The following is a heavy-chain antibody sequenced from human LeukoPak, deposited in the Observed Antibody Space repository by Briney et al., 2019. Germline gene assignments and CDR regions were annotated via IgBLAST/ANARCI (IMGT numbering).Heavy chain of an antibody. CDR1: GFTFDDYA. Sequence: GGSLRLSCAASGFTFDDYAMHWVRQAPGKGLEWVSGISWNSGSIGYADSVKGRFTISRDNAKNSLYLQMNSLRAEDMALYYCAKGAGYDFWSGPFDYWGQGTLVTVSS. CDR2: ISWNSGSI. J-gene: IGHJ4*02. V-gene: IGHV3-9*03. CDR3: AKGAGYDFWSGPFDY. D-gene: IGHD3-3*01.